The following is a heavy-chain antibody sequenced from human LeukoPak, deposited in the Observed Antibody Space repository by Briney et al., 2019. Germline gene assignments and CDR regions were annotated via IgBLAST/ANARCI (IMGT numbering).Heavy chain of an antibody. V-gene: IGHV4-59*01. CDR3: ARGGNALDY. Sequence: SETLSLTCTVSGGSISTYYWSWIRQPPGKGLDWIGSFYYTGSTSYNPSLRSRVTISLDTSKNQISLRLSSVTAADTAVYYCARGGNALDYWGQGTLVTVS. J-gene: IGHJ4*02. CDR2: FYYTGST. D-gene: IGHD4-23*01. CDR1: GGSISTYY.